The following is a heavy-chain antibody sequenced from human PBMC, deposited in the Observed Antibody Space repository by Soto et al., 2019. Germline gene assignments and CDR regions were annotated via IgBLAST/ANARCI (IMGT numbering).Heavy chain of an antibody. J-gene: IGHJ5*02. CDR3: AREAHYDFWSGYYHWFDP. CDR2: ISAYNGNT. CDR1: GYTFTSYG. D-gene: IGHD3-3*01. Sequence: ASVKVSCKASGYTFTSYGISWVRQAPGQGLEWMGWISAYNGNTNYAQKLQGRVTMTTDTSTSTAYMELRSLRSDDTAVYYCAREAHYDFWSGYYHWFDPWGQGALVTVSS. V-gene: IGHV1-18*04.